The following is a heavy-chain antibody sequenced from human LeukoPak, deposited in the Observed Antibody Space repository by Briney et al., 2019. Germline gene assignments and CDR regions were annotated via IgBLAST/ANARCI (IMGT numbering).Heavy chain of an antibody. CDR3: ARRSIAAAGYNWFDP. CDR2: IYYSGST. J-gene: IGHJ5*02. D-gene: IGHD6-13*01. V-gene: IGHV4-39*01. Sequence: SETLSLTCTVSGGSISSSSYYWGWIRQPPGKGLEWIGSIYYSGSTYYNLSLKSRVTISVDTSKNQFSLKLSSVTAADTAVYYCARRSIAAAGYNWFDPWGQGTLVTVSS. CDR1: GGSISSSSYY.